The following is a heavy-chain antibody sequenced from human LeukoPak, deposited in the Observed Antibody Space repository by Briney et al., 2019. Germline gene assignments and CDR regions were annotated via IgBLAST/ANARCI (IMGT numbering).Heavy chain of an antibody. J-gene: IGHJ5*02. D-gene: IGHD1-26*01. Sequence: SVKVSCKASGDTLTTYAINWVRQAPGQGLVWLGRVIPMLNIPHYAQKFQGRITITADTSTNTSYMELRSLTSDDTAVYYCARVVGSYYLVEPWGQGTLVTVSS. CDR2: VIPMLNIP. CDR1: GDTLTTYA. CDR3: ARVVGSYYLVEP. V-gene: IGHV1-69*04.